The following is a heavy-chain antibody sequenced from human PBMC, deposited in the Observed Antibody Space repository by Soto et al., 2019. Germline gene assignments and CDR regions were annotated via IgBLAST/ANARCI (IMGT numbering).Heavy chain of an antibody. CDR3: ARDDGDSGYDLYYYYGMDV. J-gene: IGHJ6*02. V-gene: IGHV3-33*01. CDR1: GFTFSSYG. Sequence: GGSLRLSCAASGFTFSSYGMHWVRQAPGKGLEWVAVIWYDGSNKYYADSVKGRFTISRDNSKNTLYLQMNSLRAEDTAVYYCARDDGDSGYDLYYYYGMDVSGQGPTVTVSS. CDR2: IWYDGSNK. D-gene: IGHD5-12*01.